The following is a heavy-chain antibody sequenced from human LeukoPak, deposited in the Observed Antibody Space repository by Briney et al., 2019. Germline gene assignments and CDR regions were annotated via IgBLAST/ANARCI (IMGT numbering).Heavy chain of an antibody. J-gene: IGHJ4*02. CDR2: MNPNSGNT. V-gene: IGHV1-8*01. CDR1: GYTFTSYD. Sequence: ASVKVSCKASGYTFTSYDINWVQQSTGQGLEWMGWMNPNSGNTGYAQKFQGRVTMTRNTSISTAYMELSSLRSEDTAVYYCATNSSGCYYDYWGQGTLVTVSS. D-gene: IGHD6-19*01. CDR3: ATNSSGCYYDY.